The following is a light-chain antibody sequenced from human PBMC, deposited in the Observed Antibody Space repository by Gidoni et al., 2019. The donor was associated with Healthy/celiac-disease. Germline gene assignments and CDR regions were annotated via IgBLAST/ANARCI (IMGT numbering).Light chain of an antibody. CDR3: QQRSNWRT. Sequence: EIVLTQSPATLSLSPGERAPLSCRASQSVSSYLAWSQQKPGQAPRLLIYDASNRATGIPARFSGSGSGTDFTLTISSLEPEDFAVYYCQQRSNWRTFGQGTKLEIK. CDR2: DAS. J-gene: IGKJ2*01. CDR1: QSVSSY. V-gene: IGKV3-11*01.